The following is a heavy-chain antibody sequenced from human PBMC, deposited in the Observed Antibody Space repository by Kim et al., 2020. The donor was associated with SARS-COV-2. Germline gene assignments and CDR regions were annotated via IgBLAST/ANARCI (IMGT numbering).Heavy chain of an antibody. Sequence: GGSLRLSCVASGFPFSAYPMGWVRQAPGGALKWVSSISASEPTTYYADSVQGRFTISRDNSKNTLHLQMNSLGAADTAIYYCVRVYSSDWSFGFWGQGTLVTVSS. V-gene: IGHV3-23*01. CDR3: VRVYSSDWSFGF. CDR2: ISASEPTT. J-gene: IGHJ4*02. CDR1: GFPFSAYP. D-gene: IGHD6-19*01.